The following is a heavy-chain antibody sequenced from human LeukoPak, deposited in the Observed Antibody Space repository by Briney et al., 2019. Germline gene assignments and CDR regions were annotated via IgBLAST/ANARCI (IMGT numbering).Heavy chain of an antibody. CDR3: ARVRRTIQIYDY. CDR1: GYTFTGYY. Sequence: ASVKVSCKASGYTFTGYYMHWVRQAPGQGLEWMGWINPNSGGTNYAQKFQGRVTMTRDTSISTAYMELGRLRSDDTAVYYCARVRRTIQIYDYWGQGTLVTVSS. D-gene: IGHD5-18*01. CDR2: INPNSGGT. V-gene: IGHV1-2*02. J-gene: IGHJ4*02.